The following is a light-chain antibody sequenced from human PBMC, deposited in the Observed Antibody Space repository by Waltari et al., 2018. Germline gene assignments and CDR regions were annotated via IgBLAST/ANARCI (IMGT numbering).Light chain of an antibody. CDR3: TSYAGSYKLL. V-gene: IGLV2-8*01. Sequence: QSALTQPPSACGSPGQPVTISCTGSSSHAGTFNFVSWYQQHPGKAPRLMFYEITRRPSGVPDLFSGSKSGNTASLSDSVLHAEDEADYYCTSYAGSYKLLFGGWSKLTVL. CDR2: EIT. CDR1: SSHAGTFNF. J-gene: IGLJ3*02.